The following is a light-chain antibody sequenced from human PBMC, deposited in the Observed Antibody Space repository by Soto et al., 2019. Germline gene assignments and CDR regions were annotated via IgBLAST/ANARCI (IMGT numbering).Light chain of an antibody. Sequence: SYELTQPPSGSVAPGQTARITCGGNKIGRKSVHWYQQKPGQAPVLVVYDDSDRPSGSPERFSGSNSGNTATLTISRVEAGDEADYYCQVWDSSSDHVVFGEGTKPTVL. CDR2: DDS. CDR1: KIGRKS. V-gene: IGLV3-21*02. J-gene: IGLJ2*01. CDR3: QVWDSSSDHVV.